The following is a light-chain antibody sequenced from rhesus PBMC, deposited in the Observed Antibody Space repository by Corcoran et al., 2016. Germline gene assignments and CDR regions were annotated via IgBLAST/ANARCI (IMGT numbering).Light chain of an antibody. V-gene: IGKV6-55*01. CDR1: QSIGNN. Sequence: EIVLTQSPAFHSVTLKERVTITCQARQSIGNNLHWYQQKPDQSPRLLSKNASQSISGVTSRFSGSGSGTNCTLTISSLEAEDGATYYCQQSSSFPRTFGQGTKVEIK. CDR2: NAS. J-gene: IGKJ1*01. CDR3: QQSSSFPRT.